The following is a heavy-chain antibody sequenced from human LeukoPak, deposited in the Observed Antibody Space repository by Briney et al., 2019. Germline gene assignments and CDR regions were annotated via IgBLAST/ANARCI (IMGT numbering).Heavy chain of an antibody. V-gene: IGHV5-51*01. CDR1: GYSFTSCW. J-gene: IGHJ4*02. D-gene: IGHD5-24*01. CDR2: IYPGDSDT. Sequence: GESLKISCKGSGYSFTSCWIGWVRQMPGKGLEWMGIIYPGDSDTRYSPSFQGQVTFSADNSIGTAYLQWSSLKASDTAMYYCATSRIMATISPFDYWGQGTLVTVSS. CDR3: ATSRIMATISPFDY.